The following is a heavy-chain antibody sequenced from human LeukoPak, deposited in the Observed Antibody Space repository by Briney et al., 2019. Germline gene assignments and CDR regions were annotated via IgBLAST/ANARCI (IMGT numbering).Heavy chain of an antibody. J-gene: IGHJ3*02. D-gene: IGHD3-22*01. V-gene: IGHV4-39*01. Sequence: PSETLSLTCIVSGGSISSSSYYWGWIRQPPGKGLEWIGEINHSGSTNYNPSLKSRVTISVDTSKNQFSLKLSSVTAADTAVYYCARHPLVVLYYRDAFDIWGQGTMVTVSS. CDR1: GGSISSSSYY. CDR2: INHSGST. CDR3: ARHPLVVLYYRDAFDI.